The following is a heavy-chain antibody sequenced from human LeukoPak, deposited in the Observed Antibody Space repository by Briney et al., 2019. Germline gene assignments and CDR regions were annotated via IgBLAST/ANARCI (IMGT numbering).Heavy chain of an antibody. CDR1: GFTFSSYT. Sequence: GGSLRLPCAASGFTFSSYTMHWVRQAPGKGLEWVAVISYDGSNKYYADSVKGRFTISRDNSKNTLYLQMNSLRAEDTAVYYCARPPVVAATLSLDYWGQGTLVTVSS. V-gene: IGHV3-30-3*01. J-gene: IGHJ4*02. CDR2: ISYDGSNK. CDR3: ARPPVVAATLSLDY. D-gene: IGHD2-15*01.